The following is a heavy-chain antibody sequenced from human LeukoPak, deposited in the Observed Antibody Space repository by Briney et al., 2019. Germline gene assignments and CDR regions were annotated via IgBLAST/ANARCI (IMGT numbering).Heavy chain of an antibody. CDR3: AKIGEESGGYYRY. CDR1: GGSISPSNYY. D-gene: IGHD3-22*01. V-gene: IGHV4-39*02. CDR2: INYSGTT. J-gene: IGHJ4*02. Sequence: SETLSLTCSVSGGSISPSNYYWAWIRQPPGKGLEWIASINYSGTTYYNPSLKSRVTISVDTSENYFSLRLSSVTAADTAVYYCAKIGEESGGYYRYWGQGTLVTVSS.